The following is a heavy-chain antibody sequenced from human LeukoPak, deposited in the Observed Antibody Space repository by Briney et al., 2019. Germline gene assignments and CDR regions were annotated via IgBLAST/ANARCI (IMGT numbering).Heavy chain of an antibody. CDR3: ARGSEQWLTYFDY. D-gene: IGHD6-19*01. CDR2: IYTSGSP. J-gene: IGHJ4*02. CDR1: GGSISSNY. Sequence: SETLSLTCTVSGGSISSNYWSWIRQPAGKGLEWIGHIYTSGSPNYNPSLRSRLTMSVDTSKNQISLKLSAVPAADSAVYYCARGSEQWLTYFDYWGQGTLVTVSS. V-gene: IGHV4-4*07.